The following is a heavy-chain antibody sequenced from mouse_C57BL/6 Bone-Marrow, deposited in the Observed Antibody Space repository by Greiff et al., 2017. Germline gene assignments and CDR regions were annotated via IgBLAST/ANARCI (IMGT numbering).Heavy chain of an antibody. J-gene: IGHJ4*01. CDR3: TSEGLLYYAMDY. CDR1: GFTFSSYA. V-gene: IGHV5-9-1*02. Sequence: EVQVVESGEGLVQPGGSLKLSCAASGFTFSSYAMSWVRQTPEKRLEWVAYISSGGDYIYYADTVKGRFTISRDNARNTLYLQMSSLKSEDTAMYYCTSEGLLYYAMDYWGQGTSVTVSS. D-gene: IGHD2-10*01. CDR2: ISSGGDYI.